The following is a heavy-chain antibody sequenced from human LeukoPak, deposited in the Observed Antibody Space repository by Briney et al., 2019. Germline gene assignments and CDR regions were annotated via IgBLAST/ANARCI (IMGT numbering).Heavy chain of an antibody. V-gene: IGHV3-21*01. D-gene: IGHD3-16*02. CDR2: ISSSSSYI. CDR3: ARGGALVWGSYRYTFDY. Sequence: GALRLSCAASGITFSSYGMNWVRQAPGKGLEWVSSISSSSSYIYYADSVKGRFTISRDNAKNSLYLQMNSLRAEDTAVYYCARGGALVWGSYRYTFDYWGQGTLVTVSS. J-gene: IGHJ4*02. CDR1: GITFSSYG.